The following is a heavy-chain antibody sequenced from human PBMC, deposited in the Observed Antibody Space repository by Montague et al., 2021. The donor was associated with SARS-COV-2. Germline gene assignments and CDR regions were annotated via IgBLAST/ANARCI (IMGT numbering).Heavy chain of an antibody. Sequence: SLRLSCAASGFTFSSYAIHWVRQAPGKGLEWVTLISYDGSNTYYADSVKGRFTISRDNSKNTLYLQMNSLRAVDTAVYYCARDSGSSFDHGGQGTLVTVS. D-gene: IGHD1-26*01. CDR1: GFTFSSYA. V-gene: IGHV3-30*04. J-gene: IGHJ5*02. CDR3: ARDSGSSFDH. CDR2: ISYDGSNT.